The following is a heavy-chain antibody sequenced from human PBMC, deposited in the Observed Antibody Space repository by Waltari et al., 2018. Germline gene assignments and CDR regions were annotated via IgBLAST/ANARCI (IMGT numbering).Heavy chain of an antibody. CDR2: VDPEDGET. D-gene: IGHD4-17*01. CDR1: GYTITELS. CDR3: ATMTTVTWGFFDY. Sequence: QVQLVQSGAEVKKPGASVKVSCKVSGYTITELSMHRGRQAPGTGLGWMGGVDPEDGETIYAQKFHGRVTMTEDTSTDTAYMELSSLRSEDTAVYYCATMTTVTWGFFDYWGQGTLVTVPS. V-gene: IGHV1-24*01. J-gene: IGHJ4*02.